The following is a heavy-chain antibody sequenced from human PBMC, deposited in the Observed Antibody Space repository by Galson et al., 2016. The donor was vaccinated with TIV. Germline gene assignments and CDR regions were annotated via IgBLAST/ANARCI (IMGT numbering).Heavy chain of an antibody. CDR3: ARAATRLVGAIDY. Sequence: PALVTPTQTLTLTCSFSGFSLSANAMCVSWTRQPPGKALEWLARIDWDDDRYFSTSLRTRLTISKDTSKNQVVLTMTNMDPLGPATYYGARAATRLVGAIDYWGQGILVSVSS. J-gene: IGHJ4*02. V-gene: IGHV2-70*11. CDR2: IDWDDDR. D-gene: IGHD1-26*01. CDR1: GFSLSANAMC.